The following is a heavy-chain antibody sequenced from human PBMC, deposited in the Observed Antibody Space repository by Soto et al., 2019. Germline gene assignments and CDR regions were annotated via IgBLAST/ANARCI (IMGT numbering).Heavy chain of an antibody. Sequence: SETLSLTCTVSGDSISTRSNYWAWIRQPPGKGLEWIGSIYYTGGTYYNPSLKSRVTLFLDTSKNQFSLNLNSVTAADTAVYYCAREGPPIRAHNPPEYFQHWGQGTPVTSPQ. V-gene: IGHV4-39*02. CDR2: IYYTGGT. J-gene: IGHJ1*01. CDR1: GDSISTRSNY. CDR3: AREGPPIRAHNPPEYFQH.